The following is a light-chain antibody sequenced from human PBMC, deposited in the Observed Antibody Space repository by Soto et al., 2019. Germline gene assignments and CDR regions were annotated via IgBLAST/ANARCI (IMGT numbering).Light chain of an antibody. CDR1: SSNIGSNY. J-gene: IGLJ1*01. CDR3: AAWDDSLSGGV. Sequence: QPVLTQPPSASGTPGQRVIISCSGSSSNIGSNYVYWYQQLPGTAPKLLIYKNNQRPSGVPDRFSGSKSGTPASLAISGLRSEDEADYYCAAWDDSLSGGVFGTGTKLTVL. V-gene: IGLV1-47*01. CDR2: KNN.